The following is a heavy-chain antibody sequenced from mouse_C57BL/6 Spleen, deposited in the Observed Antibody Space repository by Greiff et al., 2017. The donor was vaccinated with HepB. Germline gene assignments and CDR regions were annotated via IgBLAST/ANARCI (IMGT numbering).Heavy chain of an antibody. V-gene: IGHV1-80*01. D-gene: IGHD3-2*02. Sequence: QVQLKQSGAELVKPGASVKISCKASGYAFSSYWMNWVKQRPGKGLEWIGQIYPGDGDTNYNGKFKGKATLTADKSSSTAYMQLSSLTSEDSAVYFCARSGFKGWYFDVWGTGTTVTVSS. CDR1: GYAFSSYW. CDR2: IYPGDGDT. CDR3: ARSGFKGWYFDV. J-gene: IGHJ1*03.